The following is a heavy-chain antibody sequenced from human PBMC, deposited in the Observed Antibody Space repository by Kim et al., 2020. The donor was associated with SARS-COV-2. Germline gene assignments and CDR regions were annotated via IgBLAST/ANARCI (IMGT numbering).Heavy chain of an antibody. CDR3: TTYSTWAKYGFFDY. D-gene: IGHD3-10*01. V-gene: IGHV3-15*01. J-gene: IGHJ4*02. CDR2: LKTETDGETT. CDR1: GLTFNNAW. Sequence: GGSLRLSCTTSGLTFNNAWMSWVRQAPGQGLEWLGRLKTETDGETTEYAAPVKGRFFISVDDSKTTLYLQMNSLKTEDTAVYYCTTYSTWAKYGFFDYWGQGALVTVSS.